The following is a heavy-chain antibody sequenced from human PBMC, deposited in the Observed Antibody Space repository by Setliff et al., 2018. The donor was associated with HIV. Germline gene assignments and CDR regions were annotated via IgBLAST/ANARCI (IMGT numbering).Heavy chain of an antibody. J-gene: IGHJ4*02. D-gene: IGHD1-1*01. CDR3: AREDNSGYVDY. CDR2: IHHTGST. CDR1: GVSFSDYY. Sequence: SETLSLTCAVYGVSFSDYYWTWIRQPPGRGLEWIGEIHHTGSTNYNPSLKSRGTISVDTSKKHFSLKLRSVTAADTAIYYCAREDNSGYVDYWGQGTLVTVSS. V-gene: IGHV4-34*01.